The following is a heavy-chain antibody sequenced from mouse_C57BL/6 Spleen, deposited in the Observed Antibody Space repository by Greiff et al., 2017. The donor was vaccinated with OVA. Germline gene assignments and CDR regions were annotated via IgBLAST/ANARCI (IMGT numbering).Heavy chain of an antibody. V-gene: IGHV14-1*01. CDR1: GFNIKDYY. J-gene: IGHJ4*01. CDR3: TRKRSSYAMDY. CDR2: IDPEDGDT. Sequence: EVQLQQSGAELVRPGASVKLSCTASGFNIKDYYMHWVKQRPEQGLEWIGRIDPEDGDTAYDPKFQGKATMTADTSSNTAYLQLSSLTSEDTAVYYCTRKRSSYAMDYWGQGTSVTVSS.